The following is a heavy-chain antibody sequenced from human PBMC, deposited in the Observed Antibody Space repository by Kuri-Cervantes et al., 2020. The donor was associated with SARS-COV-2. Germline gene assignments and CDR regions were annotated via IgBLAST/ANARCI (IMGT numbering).Heavy chain of an antibody. D-gene: IGHD3-3*01. CDR2: ISAYNGNT. V-gene: IGHV1-18*01. CDR1: GYTFTSYG. J-gene: IGHJ4*02. CDR3: ARASNDFWSGNYFDY. Sequence: ASVKVSCKASGYTFTSYGISWVRQAPGQGLEWMGWISAYNGNTNYAQKLQGRVTMTTDTSTSTAYMELRSLRSDDTAVYYCARASNDFWSGNYFDYWGQGPLVTVSS.